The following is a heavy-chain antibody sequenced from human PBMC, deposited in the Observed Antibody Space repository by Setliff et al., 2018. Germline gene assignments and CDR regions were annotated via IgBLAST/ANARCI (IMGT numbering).Heavy chain of an antibody. V-gene: IGHV3-30*02. Sequence: GGSLRLSCTASGFMFNSYGMHWVRQAPGKGLEWVAYLRFDGKTQHYADFVKGRFIISRDNFNNTRYLQMKGLGAEDTAHYYCARGKGNGSGGYFGYYPFDVWGQGTLVTVSS. CDR3: ARGKGNGSGGYFGYYPFDV. CDR1: GFMFNSYG. D-gene: IGHD3-22*01. CDR2: LRFDGKTQ. J-gene: IGHJ3*01.